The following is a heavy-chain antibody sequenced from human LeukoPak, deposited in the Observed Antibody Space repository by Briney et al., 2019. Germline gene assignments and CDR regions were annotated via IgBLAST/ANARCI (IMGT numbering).Heavy chain of an antibody. CDR1: GYTFTSYG. V-gene: IGHV1-18*01. Sequence: ASVKVSCKASGYTFTSYGISWVRQAPGQGLEWMGWISAYNGKTNYAQKLQGRVTMTTDTSTSTAYMELRSLRSDDTAVYYCARDGTYDFWSGYPLDYGMDVWGQGTTVTVSS. D-gene: IGHD3-3*01. J-gene: IGHJ6*02. CDR3: ARDGTYDFWSGYPLDYGMDV. CDR2: ISAYNGKT.